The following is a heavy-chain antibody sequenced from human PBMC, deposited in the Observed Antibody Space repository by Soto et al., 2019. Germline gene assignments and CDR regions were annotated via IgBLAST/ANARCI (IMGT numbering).Heavy chain of an antibody. CDR3: ARHGSPCSGGSCYPYYLIDY. J-gene: IGHJ4*02. Sequence: SGTLSLTCTVFGGSISSSSYYWGWIRQPPGKGLGWIGSIYYSGSTYYNPSLKSRVTISVDTSKNQFSLKLSSVTAADTAVYYCARHGSPCSGGSCYPYYLIDYWGQGTLVTVSS. CDR1: GGSISSSSYY. D-gene: IGHD2-15*01. V-gene: IGHV4-39*01. CDR2: IYYSGST.